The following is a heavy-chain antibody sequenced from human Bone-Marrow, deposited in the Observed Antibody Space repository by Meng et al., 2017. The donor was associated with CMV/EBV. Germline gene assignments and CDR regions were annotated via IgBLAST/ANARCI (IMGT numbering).Heavy chain of an antibody. D-gene: IGHD3-16*02. CDR1: GGSISNYY. CDR3: ARGALKGYVWGSYRYTLDY. V-gene: IGHV4-59*01. CDR2: IFFSGST. J-gene: IGHJ4*02. Sequence: SETLSLTCSVSGGSISNYYWSWIRQPPGKGLEWVGYIFFSGSTNYNPSLKSRVTISVDTSKNQFSLKLTSVTAADTAVYYCARGALKGYVWGSYRYTLDYWGQGTLVTVSS.